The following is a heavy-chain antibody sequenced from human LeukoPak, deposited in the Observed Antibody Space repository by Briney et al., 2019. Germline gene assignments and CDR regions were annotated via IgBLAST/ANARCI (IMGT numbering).Heavy chain of an antibody. J-gene: IGHJ3*02. CDR2: IIPILGIA. CDR3: ARGRDYSQALDAFDI. V-gene: IGHV1-69*04. D-gene: IGHD2-15*01. Sequence: SVKVSCKASGYTFTSYGISWVRQAPGQGLEWMGRIIPILGIANYAQKFQGRVTITADKSTSTACMELSSLRSEDTAVYYCARGRDYSQALDAFDIWGQGTMVTVSS. CDR1: GYTFTSYG.